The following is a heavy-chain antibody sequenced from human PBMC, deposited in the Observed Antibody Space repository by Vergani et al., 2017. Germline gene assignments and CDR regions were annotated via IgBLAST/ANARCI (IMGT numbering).Heavy chain of an antibody. D-gene: IGHD3-10*01. J-gene: IGHJ4*02. CDR2: INTGNGNT. V-gene: IGHV1-3*04. CDR1: GYTFTNYA. CDR3: ARPNYYGSYSLGPSFDY. Sequence: QVQLVQSGAEVGKPGASVKVSCKASGYTFTNYAIHWVRQAPGQRLEWMGWINTGNGNTKYSQNFQARVTITRDTSATTAYMEVSSLRSEDTAVYYCARPNYYGSYSLGPSFDYWGQGALVTVSS.